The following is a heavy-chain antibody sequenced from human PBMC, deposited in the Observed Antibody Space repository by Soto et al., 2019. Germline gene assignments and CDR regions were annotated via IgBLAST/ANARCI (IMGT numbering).Heavy chain of an antibody. CDR3: ARYVVVVAATLNWFDP. D-gene: IGHD2-15*01. Sequence: SGPTLVNPTETLTLTCTFSGFSLSTSGVGVGWIRQPPGKALEWLALIYWDDDKRYSPSLKSRLTITKDTSKNQVVLTMTNMDPVDTATYYCARYVVVVAATLNWFDPWGQGTLVTVSS. J-gene: IGHJ5*02. CDR1: GFSLSTSGVG. CDR2: IYWDDDK. V-gene: IGHV2-5*02.